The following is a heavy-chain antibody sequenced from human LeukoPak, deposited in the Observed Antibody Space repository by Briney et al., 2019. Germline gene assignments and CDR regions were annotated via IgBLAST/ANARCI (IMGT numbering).Heavy chain of an antibody. V-gene: IGHV4-34*01. J-gene: IGHJ4*02. D-gene: IGHD3-3*01. Sequence: SETLSLTCAVYGGSFSGYYWSWIRQPPGKGLEWIGEINHSGSTNYNPSLKSRVTISVDTSKNQFSLKLSSVTAADTAVYYCAGHDLEWLLALDYWGQGTLVTVSS. CDR1: GGSFSGYY. CDR3: AGHDLEWLLALDY. CDR2: INHSGST.